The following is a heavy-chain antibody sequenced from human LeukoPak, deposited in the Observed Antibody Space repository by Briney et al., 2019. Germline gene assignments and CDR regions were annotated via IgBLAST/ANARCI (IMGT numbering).Heavy chain of an antibody. CDR3: TKAPIVSCSGAFCYPFDS. V-gene: IGHV3-23*01. CDR1: GFYFANYA. CDR2: TVGGGSPST. D-gene: IGHD2-15*01. J-gene: IGHJ4*02. Sequence: GGSLRLSCAASGFYFANYAMSWVRQAPGKGLEWVSATVGGGSPSTYHADSVKGRFTISRDNSKNTLFLQMNSLRAEDTAIYYCTKAPIVSCSGAFCYPFDSWGQGTLVTVSS.